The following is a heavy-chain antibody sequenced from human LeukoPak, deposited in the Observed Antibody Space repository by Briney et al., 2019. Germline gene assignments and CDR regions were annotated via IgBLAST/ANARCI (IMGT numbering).Heavy chain of an antibody. CDR2: ISGSGGST. J-gene: IGHJ3*02. D-gene: IGHD6-13*01. Sequence: GGTLRLSCAASGFTFSSYGMSWVRQAPGKGLEWVSAISGSGGSTYYADSVKGRFTISRDNSKNTLYLQMNSLRAEDTAVYYCAKDRGYSSSWPDAFDIWGQGTMVTVSS. CDR3: AKDRGYSSSWPDAFDI. CDR1: GFTFSSYG. V-gene: IGHV3-23*01.